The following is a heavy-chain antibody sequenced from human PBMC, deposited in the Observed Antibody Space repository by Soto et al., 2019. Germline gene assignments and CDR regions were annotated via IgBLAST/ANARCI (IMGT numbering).Heavy chain of an antibody. V-gene: IGHV1-18*01. CDR1: GYTFTNFG. CDR3: ARDKGYGFGRSSSSGMDV. J-gene: IGHJ6*02. CDR2: ISGYNGNT. D-gene: IGHD1-1*01. Sequence: ASVKVSFKPSGYTFTNFGLSWVRQAPGQGLEWMGWISGYNGNTNYAQKFQGRVTMTTDTSTSAAYMELRSLTSDDTAVYYCARDKGYGFGRSSSSGMDVWGQGTTVTVSS.